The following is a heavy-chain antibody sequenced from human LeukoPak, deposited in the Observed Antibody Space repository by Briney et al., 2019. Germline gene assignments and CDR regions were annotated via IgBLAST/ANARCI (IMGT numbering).Heavy chain of an antibody. Sequence: PSETLSLTCTVSGGSISSSSYYLGWIRQPPGKGLEWIGSIYYSGSTYYNPSLKSRVTISLDTSKNQFSLKLSSVTAADTAVYYCAREGSSSWYDGSNWFDPWGQGTLVTVSS. J-gene: IGHJ5*02. V-gene: IGHV4-39*02. CDR1: GGSISSSSYY. CDR3: AREGSSSWYDGSNWFDP. CDR2: IYYSGST. D-gene: IGHD6-13*01.